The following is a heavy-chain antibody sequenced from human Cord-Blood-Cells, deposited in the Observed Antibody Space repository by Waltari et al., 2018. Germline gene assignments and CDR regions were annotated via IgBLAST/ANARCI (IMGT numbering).Heavy chain of an antibody. CDR2: IIPIFGTA. V-gene: IGHV1-69*06. CDR3: AYYDFWSGHYYYYMDV. Sequence: QVQLVQSGAEVKKPGSSVKVSCKASGGTFSSYAISWVRQAPGQGLEWMGGIIPIFGTANYAQKFQCRVTITADKSTSTAYMELSSLRSEDTAVYYCAYYDFWSGHYYYYMDVWGKGTTVTVSS. D-gene: IGHD3-3*01. CDR1: GGTFSSYA. J-gene: IGHJ6*03.